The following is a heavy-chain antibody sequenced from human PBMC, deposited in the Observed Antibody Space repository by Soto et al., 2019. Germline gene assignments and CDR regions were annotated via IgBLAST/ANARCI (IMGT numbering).Heavy chain of an antibody. Sequence: GQLVESGGGLVQPGASLRLSCAASGFTVNNNYMSWVRQAPGKGLEWVSGIYSGGGTYYADSVKGRFTISSHNYRNTVCLQMNSLRAEDTAVYYCARDIDYGDFPLGAFDIWGHGTMVTGSS. V-gene: IGHV3-53*04. CDR2: IYSGGGT. J-gene: IGHJ3*02. D-gene: IGHD4-17*01. CDR1: GFTVNNNY. CDR3: ARDIDYGDFPLGAFDI.